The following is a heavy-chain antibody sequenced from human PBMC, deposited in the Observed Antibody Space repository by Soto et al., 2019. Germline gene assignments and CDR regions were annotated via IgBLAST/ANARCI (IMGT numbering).Heavy chain of an antibody. D-gene: IGHD1-26*01. CDR2: IYSGGST. J-gene: IGHJ4*02. Sequence: EVQLVESGGGLVQPRGSLRLSCAASGFTVSSNYMSWVRQAPGKGLEWVSVIYSGGSTYYADSVKGRFTISRDNSKNTLYLQMNSLRAEDTAVYYCARARYSGSYGYWGQGTLVTVSS. V-gene: IGHV3-66*01. CDR1: GFTVSSNY. CDR3: ARARYSGSYGY.